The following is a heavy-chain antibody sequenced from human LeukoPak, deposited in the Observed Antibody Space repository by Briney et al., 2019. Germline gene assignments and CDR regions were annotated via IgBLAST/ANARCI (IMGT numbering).Heavy chain of an antibody. J-gene: IGHJ2*01. CDR2: INPNSGGT. Sequence: ASVKVSCKASGYTFTGYYMHWVRQAPGQGLEWMGWINPNSGGTNYAQKFQGRVTMTRDTSISTAYMELRSLRSDDTAVYYCARDFYGARGWYFDLWGRGTLVTVSS. CDR3: ARDFYGARGWYFDL. V-gene: IGHV1-2*02. CDR1: GYTFTGYY. D-gene: IGHD3-10*01.